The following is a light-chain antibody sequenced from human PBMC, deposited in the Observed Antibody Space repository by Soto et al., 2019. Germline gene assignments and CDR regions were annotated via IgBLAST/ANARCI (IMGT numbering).Light chain of an antibody. Sequence: QSALAQPPSASGSPGQSVTISCTGTSSDVDGYNYVSWYQQHPGKAPELMIYEVSKRPSGFPDRFSGSKSGNTASLTVSGLQAEDEADYYCSSYECSYFHYVFGTGTKVTVL. CDR3: SSYECSYFHYV. CDR2: EVS. V-gene: IGLV2-8*01. J-gene: IGLJ1*01. CDR1: SSDVDGYNY.